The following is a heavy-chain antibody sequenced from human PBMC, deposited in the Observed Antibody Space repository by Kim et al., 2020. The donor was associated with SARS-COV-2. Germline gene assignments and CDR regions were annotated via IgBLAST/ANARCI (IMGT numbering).Heavy chain of an antibody. CDR3: ARIYGDYGSYYFDY. Sequence: VDSVKGRFTNSRDNAKNSLYLQMNSLRAEDTAVYYCARIYGDYGSYYFDYWGQGTLVTVSS. V-gene: IGHV3-7*04. D-gene: IGHD4-17*01. J-gene: IGHJ4*02.